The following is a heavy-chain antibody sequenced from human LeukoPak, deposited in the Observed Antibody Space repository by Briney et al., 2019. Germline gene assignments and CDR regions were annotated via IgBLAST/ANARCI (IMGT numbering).Heavy chain of an antibody. D-gene: IGHD6-19*01. CDR1: GYSISSGYY. CDR2: IYHSGST. CDR3: ARRMRATGYSSGWYVFQH. J-gene: IGHJ1*01. Sequence: SETLSLTCAVSGYSISSGYYWGWIRQPPGKGLEWIGSIYHSGSTYYNPSLKSRVTISVDTSKNQFSLKLSSVTAADTAVYYCARRMRATGYSSGWYVFQHWGQGTLVTVSS. V-gene: IGHV4-38-2*01.